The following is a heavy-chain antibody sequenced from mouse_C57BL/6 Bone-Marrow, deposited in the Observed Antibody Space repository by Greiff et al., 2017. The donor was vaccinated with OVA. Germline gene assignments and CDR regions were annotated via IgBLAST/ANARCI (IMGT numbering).Heavy chain of an antibody. D-gene: IGHD2-10*01. V-gene: IGHV1-63*01. Sequence: VQLQQSGAELVRPGTSVKMSCKASGYTFTNYWIGWAKQRPGHGLEWIGDIYPGGGYPNYNEKFKGKATLTADKSSSPAYMQFSSLTSEDSAIYYCARSYYDAMDYWGQGTSVTVSS. CDR3: ARSYYDAMDY. CDR2: IYPGGGYP. CDR1: GYTFTNYW. J-gene: IGHJ4*01.